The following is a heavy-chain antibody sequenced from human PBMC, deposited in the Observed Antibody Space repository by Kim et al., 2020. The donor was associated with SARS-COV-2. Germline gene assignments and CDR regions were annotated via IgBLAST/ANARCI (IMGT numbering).Heavy chain of an antibody. D-gene: IGHD3-16*01. CDR3: ARPSYAAHIYYDMGV. J-gene: IGHJ6*02. CDR1: GGSISITTYY. Sequence: SETLSLTCTVSGGSISITTYYWVWIRQPPGKGLEWIGSLYYTGSTYYNPSLKSRVTISVDMSKNQFSLRLSSVTAADTAVYYCARPSYAAHIYYDMGVWGQGTAVTVSS. V-gene: IGHV4-39*01. CDR2: LYYTGST.